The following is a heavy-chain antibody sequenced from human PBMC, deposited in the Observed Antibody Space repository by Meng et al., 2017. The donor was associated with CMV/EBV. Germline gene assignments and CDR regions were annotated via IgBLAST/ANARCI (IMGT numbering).Heavy chain of an antibody. D-gene: IGHD3-10*01. J-gene: IGHJ6*02. CDR3: ARGLREFYYYYGMDV. Sequence: SETLSLTCAVYGGSFSGYYWSWIRQPPGKGLEWIGEINHSGSTNYNPSLKSRVTISVDTSKNQFSLELSSVTAADTAVYYCARGLREFYYYYGMDVWGQGTTVTVSS. CDR1: GGSFSGYY. CDR2: INHSGST. V-gene: IGHV4-34*01.